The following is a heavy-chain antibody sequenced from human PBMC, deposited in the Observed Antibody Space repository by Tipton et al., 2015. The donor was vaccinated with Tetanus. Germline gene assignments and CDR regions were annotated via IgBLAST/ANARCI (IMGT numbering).Heavy chain of an antibody. V-gene: IGHV4-31*03. CDR2: IYDRGSI. D-gene: IGHD1-1*01. Sequence: TLSLTCIVSGGSISSGGYNWSWVPQHPGKGLVWIGYIYDRGSIYHNPSLKRRVSISIDTSKNQFSLKLRSVTAADTPVYYCARERYILYGMAVWGQGTTVTVSS. CDR1: GGSISSGGYN. J-gene: IGHJ6*02. CDR3: ARERYILYGMAV.